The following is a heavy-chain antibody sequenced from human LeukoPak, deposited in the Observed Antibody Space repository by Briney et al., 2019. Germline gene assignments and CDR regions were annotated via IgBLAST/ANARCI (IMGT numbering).Heavy chain of an antibody. J-gene: IGHJ6*02. V-gene: IGHV1-69*04. CDR1: GGTFSSSA. CDR2: IIPVLNIT. CDR3: ARDQGLTAPPPYGLDV. Sequence: GASVKVSCKTSGGTFSSSAITWVRQAPGQGLEWMGRIIPVLNITTYAQKFQGSVTLTADTSTSTVYMELSSPRSEETAVYYCARDQGLTAPPPYGLDVWGQGTTVIVSS. D-gene: IGHD5-18*01.